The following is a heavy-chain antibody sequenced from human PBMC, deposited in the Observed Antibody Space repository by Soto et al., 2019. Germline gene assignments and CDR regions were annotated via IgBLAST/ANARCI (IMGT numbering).Heavy chain of an antibody. Sequence: PGGSLRLSCAASGFTFSSYAMHWVRQAPGKGLEWVAVISYDGSNKYYADSVKGRFTISRDNSKNTLYLQMNSLRAEDTAVYYCARDVHIAAAGTSTFDYWGQGTLVTVSS. V-gene: IGHV3-30-3*01. D-gene: IGHD6-13*01. CDR1: GFTFSSYA. J-gene: IGHJ4*02. CDR2: ISYDGSNK. CDR3: ARDVHIAAAGTSTFDY.